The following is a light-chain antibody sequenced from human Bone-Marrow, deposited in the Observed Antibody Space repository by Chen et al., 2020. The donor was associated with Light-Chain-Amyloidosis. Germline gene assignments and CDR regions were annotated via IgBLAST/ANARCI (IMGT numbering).Light chain of an antibody. J-gene: IGLJ1*01. CDR3: SSYTLTNTLV. V-gene: IGLV2-14*01. CDR2: EVT. CDR1: SSDVGGDNH. Sequence: QSALTQPASVSGSPGQSITISCTGTSSDVGGDNHVSWYQQHPDKAPKLMIYEVTSRPSCVPDRFSGSKSDNPAALTISGLQSEDDADYFCSSYTLTNTLVFGSGTRVTVL.